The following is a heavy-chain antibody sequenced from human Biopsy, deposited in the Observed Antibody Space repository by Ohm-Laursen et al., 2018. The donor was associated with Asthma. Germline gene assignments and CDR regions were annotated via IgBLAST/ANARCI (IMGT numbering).Heavy chain of an antibody. Sequence: SVKVSCKASGYTFIGCHIHWMRQAPGQGLEWMGRINPNRGGTNYAKKFQGRVTMTRDTSISTAYMEGSRLRSDDTAVYYCARGQKSAGDRWFDPWGQGTLVTVSS. CDR3: ARGQKSAGDRWFDP. CDR2: INPNRGGT. V-gene: IGHV1-2*06. J-gene: IGHJ5*02. D-gene: IGHD6-13*01. CDR1: GYTFIGCH.